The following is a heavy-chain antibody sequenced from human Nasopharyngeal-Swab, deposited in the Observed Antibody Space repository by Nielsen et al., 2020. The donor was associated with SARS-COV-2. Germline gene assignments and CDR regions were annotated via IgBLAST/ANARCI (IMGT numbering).Heavy chain of an antibody. Sequence: SETLPLTCTVSGVSITSQYWSWIRQPPGKGLEWIGYISHNSGTSYSPSLKSRVTMFLDTSKNQFSLRLRSLNAADTAVYYCAKEGATGWFDPWGQGTLVTVSS. J-gene: IGHJ5*02. CDR3: AKEGATGWFDP. V-gene: IGHV4-59*11. CDR2: ISHNSGT. CDR1: GVSITSQY.